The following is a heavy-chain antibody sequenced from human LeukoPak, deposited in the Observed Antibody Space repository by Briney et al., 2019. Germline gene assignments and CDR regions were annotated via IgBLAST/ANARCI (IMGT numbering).Heavy chain of an antibody. D-gene: IGHD3-22*01. CDR1: GGTFSSYT. Sequence: SVKASCKASGGTFSSYTISWVRQAPGQGLEWMGRIILILGIANYAQKFQGRVTITADKSTSTAYMELSSLRSEDTAVYYCAREAPTYYYDSSGYYSVYWGQGTLVTVSS. CDR3: AREAPTYYYDSSGYYSVY. J-gene: IGHJ4*02. CDR2: IILILGIA. V-gene: IGHV1-69*04.